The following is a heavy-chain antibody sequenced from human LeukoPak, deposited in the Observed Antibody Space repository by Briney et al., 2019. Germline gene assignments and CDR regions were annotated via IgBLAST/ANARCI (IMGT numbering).Heavy chain of an antibody. V-gene: IGHV1-46*01. CDR2: INPSGGST. J-gene: IGHJ3*02. Sequence: ASVRVSCKASGYTFTSYYMHWVRQAPGQGLEWMGIINPSGGSTNYAQKFQGRVTMTRGMSTSTVYMELSSLRSEDTAVYYCARASITGTADDAFDIWGQGTMVTVSS. D-gene: IGHD1-20*01. CDR3: ARASITGTADDAFDI. CDR1: GYTFTSYY.